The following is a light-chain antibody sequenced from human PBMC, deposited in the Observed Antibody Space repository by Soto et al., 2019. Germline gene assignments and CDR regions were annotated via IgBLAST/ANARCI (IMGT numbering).Light chain of an antibody. CDR1: QSPVYSDGITY. Sequence: DVVMTQSPLSLPVTLGQPASISCKSSQSPVYSDGITYLNWFQQRPGQSPRRLIYQVSNRDSGVPDRCSGSGSGTDFTLKISRVEAEDVGFYYCMQGAHWPWTFGQGTKVESK. CDR3: MQGAHWPWT. V-gene: IGKV2-30*01. J-gene: IGKJ1*01. CDR2: QVS.